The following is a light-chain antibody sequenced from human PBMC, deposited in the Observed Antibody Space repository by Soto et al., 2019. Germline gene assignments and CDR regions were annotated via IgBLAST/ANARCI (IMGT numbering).Light chain of an antibody. J-gene: IGKJ4*01. Sequence: DIVMTQSPESLAVSLGEMATISCKSSQSVLYNSNNKNYLAWYQQKAGQRPKLLIYWASTRESGVPDRFRGSGSRTDFTLTISSLQAEDVAIYYCQQFLTTPLTFGGGTKVEIK. CDR2: WAS. CDR1: QSVLYNSNNKNY. V-gene: IGKV4-1*01. CDR3: QQFLTTPLT.